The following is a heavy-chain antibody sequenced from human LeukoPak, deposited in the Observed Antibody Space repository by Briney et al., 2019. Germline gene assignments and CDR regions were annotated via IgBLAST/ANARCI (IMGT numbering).Heavy chain of an antibody. CDR3: ARNEVVTAILYYYYYGMDV. CDR1: GYTFTSYA. D-gene: IGHD2-21*02. J-gene: IGHJ6*02. CDR2: INAGNGNT. V-gene: IGHV1-3*01. Sequence: ASVKVSCKASGYTFTSYAMHWVRQAPGQRLEWMGWINAGNGNTKYSQKFQGRVTITRDTSASTAYMELSSLRSEDTAVYYCARNEVVTAILYYYYYGMDVWGQGTTVTVSS.